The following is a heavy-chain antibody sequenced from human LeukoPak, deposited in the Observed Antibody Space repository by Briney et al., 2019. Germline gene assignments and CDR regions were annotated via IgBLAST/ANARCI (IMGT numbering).Heavy chain of an antibody. CDR2: ISYDGSNK. CDR3: AKAQYSSSSNSFDF. CDR1: GFTFSSYG. J-gene: IGHJ4*02. V-gene: IGHV3-30*18. D-gene: IGHD6-13*01. Sequence: GRSLRLSCAASGFTFSSYGMHWVRQAPGKGLEWVAVISYDGSNKYYADSVKGRFTISRDNSKNTLYLQMNSLRAEDTAVYYCAKAQYSSSSNSFDFWGQGTLVTVSS.